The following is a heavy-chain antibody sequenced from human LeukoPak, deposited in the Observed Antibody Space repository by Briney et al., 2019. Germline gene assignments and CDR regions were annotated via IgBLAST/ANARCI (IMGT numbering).Heavy chain of an antibody. V-gene: IGHV4-4*02. J-gene: IGHJ4*02. Sequence: PSETLSLTCGVSGGSISSTNWWTWVRQPPGEGLEWIGEVHLSGRTNYNPSLESRVTMSVDTSKNHISLKLTSVTAADTAVYYCAREGGPYRPLDYSGQGTLVTVSS. CDR1: GGSISSTNW. CDR2: VHLSGRT. CDR3: AREGGPYRPLDY.